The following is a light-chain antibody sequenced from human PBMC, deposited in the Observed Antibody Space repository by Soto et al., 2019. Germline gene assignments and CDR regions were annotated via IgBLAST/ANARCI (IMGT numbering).Light chain of an antibody. J-gene: IGLJ1*01. Sequence: QSALTQPRSVSGSPGQSVTISCTGTSSDVGGYNYVSWYQQHPGEGPKLMIYDVTKRPSGVPDRFSGSKSGNTASLTISGLQAEDEADYYCCSYAGSYTVVFGIGTKLTVL. V-gene: IGLV2-11*01. CDR1: SSDVGGYNY. CDR2: DVT. CDR3: CSYAGSYTVV.